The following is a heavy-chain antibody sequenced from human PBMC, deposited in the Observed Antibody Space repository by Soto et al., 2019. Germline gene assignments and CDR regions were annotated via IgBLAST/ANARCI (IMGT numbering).Heavy chain of an antibody. J-gene: IGHJ4*02. Sequence: EVKLLESGVGLVQPGGSLRLSCAASGFAFNSHVMSWVRQAPGKGLEWVSVISTGGDTTYYADSVKGRFTISRDNSNRTLFLQMHSPRAEDTAVYYCTNSKYNSGWSTFEYWGKGTLVSV. V-gene: IGHV3-23*01. CDR2: ISTGGDTT. CDR1: GFAFNSHV. CDR3: TNSKYNSGWSTFEY. D-gene: IGHD6-19*01.